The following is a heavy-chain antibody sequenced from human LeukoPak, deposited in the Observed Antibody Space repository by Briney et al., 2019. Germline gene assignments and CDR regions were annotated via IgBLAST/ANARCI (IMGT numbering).Heavy chain of an antibody. CDR2: INHSGST. J-gene: IGHJ4*02. Sequence: SETLSLTCTVSGGSISNSRYYWSWIRQPPGKGLEWIGEINHSGSTNYNPSLKSRVTISVDTSKNQFSLKLSSVTAADTAVYYCATEYYYDSSGYLHDYWGQGTLVTVSS. CDR1: GGSISNSRYY. CDR3: ATEYYYDSSGYLHDY. V-gene: IGHV4-39*07. D-gene: IGHD3-22*01.